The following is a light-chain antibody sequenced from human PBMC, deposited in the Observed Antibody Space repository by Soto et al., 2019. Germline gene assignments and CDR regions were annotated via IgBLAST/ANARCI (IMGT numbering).Light chain of an antibody. J-gene: IGKJ1*01. CDR2: ATS. Sequence: EIVLTQSPCTLSLSPGERATLSCRASQSVSNNYLAWYQQRPGQAPRLLVYATSTRAVGVPDRFTGSGSGTDFTLTISRLEPDDFAVYYCQHYGRSPMFGQGTKVDIK. CDR1: QSVSNNY. CDR3: QHYGRSPM. V-gene: IGKV3-20*01.